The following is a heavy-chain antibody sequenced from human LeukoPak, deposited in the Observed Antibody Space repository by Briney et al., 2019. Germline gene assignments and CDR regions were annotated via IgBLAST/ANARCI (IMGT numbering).Heavy chain of an antibody. D-gene: IGHD6-6*01. Sequence: GRSLRLSCAASGFTFDDYAMHWVRQAPGKGLEWVSGISWNSGSIGYADSVKGRFTISRDNAKNSLYLQMNSLRAEDTAVYYCARAQYSSSPWDYYYYMDVWGKGTTVTVSS. J-gene: IGHJ6*03. CDR2: ISWNSGSI. V-gene: IGHV3-9*01. CDR1: GFTFDDYA. CDR3: ARAQYSSSPWDYYYYMDV.